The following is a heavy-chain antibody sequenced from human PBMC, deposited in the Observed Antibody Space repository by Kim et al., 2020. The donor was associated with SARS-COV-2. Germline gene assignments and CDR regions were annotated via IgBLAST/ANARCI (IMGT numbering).Heavy chain of an antibody. CDR2: INPNSGGT. Sequence: ASVKVSCKASGYTFTGYYMHWVRQAPGQGLEWMGRINPNSGGTNYAQKFQGRVTMTRDTSISTAYMELSRLRSDDTAMYYCARRMYGGNSVECDYWGQVTLVTVSS. CDR1: GYTFTGYY. J-gene: IGHJ4*02. CDR3: ARRMYGGNSVECDY. V-gene: IGHV1-2*06. D-gene: IGHD2-21*02.